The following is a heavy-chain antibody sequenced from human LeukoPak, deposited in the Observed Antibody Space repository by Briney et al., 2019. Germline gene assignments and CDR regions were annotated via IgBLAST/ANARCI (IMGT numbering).Heavy chain of an antibody. CDR2: ISGSGGST. V-gene: IGHV3-23*01. D-gene: IGHD6-13*01. CDR1: GFTFSSYA. J-gene: IGHJ5*02. CDR3: TKGGSAAAGTWFDP. Sequence: GGSLRRSCAASGFTFSSYAMSWVRQAPGKGLEWVSAISGSGGSTYYADSVKGRFTISRDNSKNTLYLQMNSLRAEDTAVYYCTKGGSAAAGTWFDPWGQGTLATVSS.